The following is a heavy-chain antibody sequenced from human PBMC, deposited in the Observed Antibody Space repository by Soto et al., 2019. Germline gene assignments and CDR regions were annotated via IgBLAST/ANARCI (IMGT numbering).Heavy chain of an antibody. J-gene: IGHJ3*02. D-gene: IGHD1-26*01. Sequence: QVQLQESGPGLVKPSETLSLTCTVSAGSISSYYWSWIRQPPGKGLEWVGYIYYSGSTNYNPSLKSRVTISVDTYKNQFSLKLSSVTAADTAVYYCARRYGSAFDIWGQGTMVTVSS. CDR2: IYYSGST. V-gene: IGHV4-59*08. CDR1: AGSISSYY. CDR3: ARRYGSAFDI.